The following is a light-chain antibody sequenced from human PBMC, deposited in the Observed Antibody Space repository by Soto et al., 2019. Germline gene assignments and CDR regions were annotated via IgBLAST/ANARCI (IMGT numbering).Light chain of an antibody. J-gene: IGLJ7*01. Sequence: QSVLTQPPSASGTPEQRVTISCSGSSSNIGSNYVYWYQQLPGTAPKLLIYRNNQRPSGVPDRFSGSKSGTSASLAISGLRSEDEADYYCAAWDDSLSGLAVFGGGTQLTVL. V-gene: IGLV1-47*01. CDR3: AAWDDSLSGLAV. CDR2: RNN. CDR1: SSNIGSNY.